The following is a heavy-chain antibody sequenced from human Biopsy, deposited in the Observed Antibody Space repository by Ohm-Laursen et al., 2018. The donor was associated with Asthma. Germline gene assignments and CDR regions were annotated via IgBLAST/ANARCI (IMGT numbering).Heavy chain of an antibody. D-gene: IGHD6-13*01. Sequence: TLSLTCSLSSGSGGYMRSGNYYWGWIRQPPGKGLEWIGSIYYSGTTYYNPSLESRVTVSVDTSKNQFSLKLTCVTAADTAVYYCVRGSSSWHHGPFHYYYGLDVWGQGTTATVSS. V-gene: IGHV4-39*01. CDR2: IYYSGTT. CDR3: VRGSSSWHHGPFHYYYGLDV. CDR1: SGSGGYMRSGNYY. J-gene: IGHJ6*02.